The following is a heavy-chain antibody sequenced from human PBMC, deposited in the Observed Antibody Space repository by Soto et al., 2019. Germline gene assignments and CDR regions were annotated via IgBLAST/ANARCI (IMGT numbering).Heavy chain of an antibody. CDR3: AREREVGIYGSGSYLDY. CDR2: IIPIFGTA. CDR1: GGTFSSYA. D-gene: IGHD3-10*01. J-gene: IGHJ4*02. Sequence: QVQLVQSGAEVKKPASSVKVSCKASGGTFSSYAISWVRQSPGQGLEWMGGIIPIFGTANYAQKFQGRVTIAADDSTRTAYMELSSLRSEDTAVYYCAREREVGIYGSGSYLDYWGQGTLVTVSS. V-gene: IGHV1-69*01.